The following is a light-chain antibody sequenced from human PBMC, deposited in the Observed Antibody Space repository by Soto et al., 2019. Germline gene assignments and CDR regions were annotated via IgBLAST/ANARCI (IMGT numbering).Light chain of an antibody. V-gene: IGKV3-15*01. J-gene: IGKJ4*01. CDR1: QSVSSN. CDR2: GAS. Sequence: EIVMTQSPATLSVSPGERATLSCRASQSVSSNLAWYQQKPGQAPRLLIYGASTRATDIPARFSGSGSGTEFTLTNSSLQSEDFAVYYCQQYNNWPLTFGGGTKVEIK. CDR3: QQYNNWPLT.